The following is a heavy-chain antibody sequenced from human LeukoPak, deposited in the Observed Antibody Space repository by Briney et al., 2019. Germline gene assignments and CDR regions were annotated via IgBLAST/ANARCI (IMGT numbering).Heavy chain of an antibody. CDR2: INAGNGNT. CDR1: GYTFTSYA. V-gene: IGHV1-3*03. Sequence: ASVKVSCKASGYTFTSYAMHWVRQAPGQRLEGMGWINAGNGNTKYSQEFQGRVTITRDTSASTAYMELSSLRSEDMAVYYCARDWANNWNYPNYAFDIWGQGTMVTVSS. CDR3: ARDWANNWNYPNYAFDI. J-gene: IGHJ3*02. D-gene: IGHD1-7*01.